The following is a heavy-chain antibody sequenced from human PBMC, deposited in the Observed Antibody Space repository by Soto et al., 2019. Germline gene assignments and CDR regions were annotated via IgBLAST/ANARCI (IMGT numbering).Heavy chain of an antibody. J-gene: IGHJ4*02. CDR3: ARSGSGSGWL. V-gene: IGHV4-61*01. CDR1: GGSVSSGHFY. Sequence: SETLSLTCTVSGGSVSSGHFYWSWIRQPPGKGLEWIGYIYYSGSTKYNPSLRSRVTILVDTSKNQFSLKLTSVTAADTAVYYCARSGSGSGWLGGQGTLVTVSS. CDR2: IYYSGST. D-gene: IGHD6-19*01.